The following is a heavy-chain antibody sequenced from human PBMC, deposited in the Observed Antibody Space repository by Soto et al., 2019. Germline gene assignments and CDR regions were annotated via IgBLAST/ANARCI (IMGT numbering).Heavy chain of an antibody. V-gene: IGHV2-5*02. J-gene: IGHJ4*02. Sequence: QITLKESGTTLVRPTQTLTLTCTVSGFSLDTWGVGVGWIRQSPGKAPEWLALIYWDDDKRYSPSLKNRLPITKDTSKNQVVLTLTNMDPVDTVTYYCARALGSWGSYYFDHWGQGTLVTVSS. CDR3: ARALGSWGSYYFDH. CDR2: IYWDDDK. D-gene: IGHD3-16*01. CDR1: GFSLDTWGVG.